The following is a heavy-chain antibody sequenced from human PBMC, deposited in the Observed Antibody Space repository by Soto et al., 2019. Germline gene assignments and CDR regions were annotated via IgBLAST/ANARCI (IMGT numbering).Heavy chain of an antibody. V-gene: IGHV4-30-4*01. CDR2: IYYSGST. D-gene: IGHD2-15*01. Sequence: PSETLSLTCTVSGGSISSGDYYWSWIRQPPGKGLEWIGYIYYSGSTYYNPSLKSRVTISVDTSKNQFSLKLSSVTAADTAVYYCAREPDIVVVGDYYGMDVWGQGTTVTVSS. CDR1: GGSISSGDYY. CDR3: AREPDIVVVGDYYGMDV. J-gene: IGHJ6*02.